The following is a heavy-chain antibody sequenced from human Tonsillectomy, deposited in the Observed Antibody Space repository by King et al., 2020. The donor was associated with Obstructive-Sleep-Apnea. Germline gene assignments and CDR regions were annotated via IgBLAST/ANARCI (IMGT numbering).Heavy chain of an antibody. CDR3: ARRDYVWGSYRYPLNFFDY. J-gene: IGHJ4*02. V-gene: IGHV4-34*01. Sequence: VQLQQWGAGLLKPSETLSLTCAVYGGSFSGYYWSWIRQPPGKGLEWIGEINHSGSTNYNPSLKSRVTISVDTSKNQFSLKLSSVTAADTAVYYCARRDYVWGSYRYPLNFFDYWGQGTLVTVSS. CDR2: INHSGST. D-gene: IGHD3-16*02. CDR1: GGSFSGYY.